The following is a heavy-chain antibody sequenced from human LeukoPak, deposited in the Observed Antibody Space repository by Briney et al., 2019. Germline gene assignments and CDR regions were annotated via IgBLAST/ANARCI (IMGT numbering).Heavy chain of an antibody. Sequence: PSETLSLTCTVSGGSISSSTYYWAWVRQPPGKGLEWIASIYYSGTTYYNPSLKSRVTISIDTSMNQFSLKLSSVTAADTAVYYCARDRRRWELLGRGEYYYMDVWGKGTTVTVSS. CDR2: IYYSGTT. CDR3: ARDRRRWELLGRGEYYYMDV. J-gene: IGHJ6*03. D-gene: IGHD1-26*01. V-gene: IGHV4-39*07. CDR1: GGSISSSTYY.